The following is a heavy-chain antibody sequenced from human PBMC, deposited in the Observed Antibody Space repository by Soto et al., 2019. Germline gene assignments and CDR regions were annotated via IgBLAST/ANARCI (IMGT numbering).Heavy chain of an antibody. J-gene: IGHJ6*02. CDR2: INPNSGGT. V-gene: IGHV1-2*02. CDR1: GYTFTGYY. CDR3: ARGDSSGWYRYYYYGMDV. Sequence: ASVKVSCKASGYTFTGYYMHWVRQAPGQGLEWMGWINPNSGGTNYAQKFQGRVTMTRDTSISTAYMELSRLRSDDTAVYYCARGDSSGWYRYYYYGMDVWGQGTTVTVSS. D-gene: IGHD6-19*01.